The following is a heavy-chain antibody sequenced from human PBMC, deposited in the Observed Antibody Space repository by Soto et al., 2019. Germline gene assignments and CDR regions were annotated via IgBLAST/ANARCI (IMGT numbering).Heavy chain of an antibody. CDR2: ISSSGSTI. D-gene: IGHD3-16*01. J-gene: IGHJ4*02. V-gene: IGHV3-11*01. CDR3: AREIRSVYASPFDY. Sequence: GGSLRLSCAASGFTFSDYYMSWIRQAPWKGLEWVSYISSSGSTIYYADSVKGRFTISRDNAKNSLYLQMNSLRAEDTAVYYCAREIRSVYASPFDYWGQGTLVTVSS. CDR1: GFTFSDYY.